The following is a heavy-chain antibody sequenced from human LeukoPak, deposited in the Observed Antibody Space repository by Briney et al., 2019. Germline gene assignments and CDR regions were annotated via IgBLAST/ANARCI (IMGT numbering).Heavy chain of an antibody. J-gene: IGHJ6*03. Sequence: GGSLRLSCAASGFTFSSYGMHWVRQAPGKGLEWVAVISYDGSNKYYADSVKGRFTISRDNSKNTLYLQMNSLRAEDTAVCYCAKDPGSGRYYYYYYMDVWGKGTTVTVSS. V-gene: IGHV3-30*18. CDR2: ISYDGSNK. CDR3: AKDPGSGRYYYYYYMDV. D-gene: IGHD3-3*01. CDR1: GFTFSSYG.